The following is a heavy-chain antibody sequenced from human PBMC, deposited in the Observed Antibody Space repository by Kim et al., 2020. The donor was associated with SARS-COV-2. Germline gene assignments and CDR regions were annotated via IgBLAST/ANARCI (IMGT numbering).Heavy chain of an antibody. CDR1: GGSISSSNW. CDR3: ARKPPPHRTAQYYYYYMDG. V-gene: IGHV4-4*02. J-gene: IGHJ6*03. CDR2: IYHSGST. Sequence: SETLSLTCAVSGGSISSSNWWSWVRQPPGKGLEWIGEIYHSGSTNYNPSLKSRVTISVDKSKNQFSLKLSSVTAADTAVYYCARKPPPHRTAQYYYYYMDGWGKGTTVAVSS. D-gene: IGHD5-18*01.